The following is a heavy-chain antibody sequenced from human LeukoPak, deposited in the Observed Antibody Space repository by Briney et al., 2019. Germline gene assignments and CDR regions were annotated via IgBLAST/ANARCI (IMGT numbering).Heavy chain of an antibody. CDR1: GFTFNNYA. V-gene: IGHV3-23*01. J-gene: IGHJ4*02. Sequence: GGSLRLSCAASGFTFNNYAMSWVRQAPGKGLEWVSAISDSGERTSYTDSVKGRFTISRDNSKNTLYLQMNSLRAEDTAVYYCAKDPGDSLYYFGYWGQGTLVTVSS. CDR2: ISDSGERT. D-gene: IGHD5-18*01. CDR3: AKDPGDSLYYFGY.